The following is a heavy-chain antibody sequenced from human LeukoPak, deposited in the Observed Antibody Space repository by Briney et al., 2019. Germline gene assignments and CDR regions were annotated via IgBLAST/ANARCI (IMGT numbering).Heavy chain of an antibody. J-gene: IGHJ4*02. CDR1: GFPFSDYG. CDR2: ISHDGSNK. V-gene: IGHV3-30*03. Sequence: GGSLRLSCAASGFPFSDYGMYWVRQAPGKGLEWLAVISHDGSNKYYADSVKGRFTISRDNSKNTLYLQMNSLRAEDTAVYYCARGRGYSYGSGDYWGQGALVTVSS. CDR3: ARGRGYSYGSGDY. D-gene: IGHD5-18*01.